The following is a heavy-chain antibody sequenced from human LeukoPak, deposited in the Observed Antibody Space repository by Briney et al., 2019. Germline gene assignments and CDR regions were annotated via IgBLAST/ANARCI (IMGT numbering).Heavy chain of an antibody. CDR1: EFTFSDYS. CDR2: ISSSSRYI. CDR3: AELGITMIGGV. V-gene: IGHV3-21*01. J-gene: IGHJ6*04. D-gene: IGHD3-10*02. Sequence: GGSLRLSCAASEFTFSDYSMNWVRQAPGKGLEWVASISSSSRYIYYADSVKGRFTISRDNAKNSLYLQMNSLRAEDTAVYYCAELGITMIGGVWGKGTTVTISS.